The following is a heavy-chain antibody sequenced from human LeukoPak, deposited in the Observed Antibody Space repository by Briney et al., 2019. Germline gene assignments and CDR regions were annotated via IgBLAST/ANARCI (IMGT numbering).Heavy chain of an antibody. J-gene: IGHJ6*03. CDR3: ARRGSSPYYYYYYMDV. CDR2: IYPGDSDT. D-gene: IGHD6-6*01. V-gene: IGHV5-51*01. Sequence: GESLKISCKGSGYSFTSYWIGWVRQMPGKGLERMGIIYPGDSDTRYSPSVQGQVTISADKSISTAYLQWSSLKASDTAMYYCARRGSSPYYYYYYMDVWGKGTTVTVSS. CDR1: GYSFTSYW.